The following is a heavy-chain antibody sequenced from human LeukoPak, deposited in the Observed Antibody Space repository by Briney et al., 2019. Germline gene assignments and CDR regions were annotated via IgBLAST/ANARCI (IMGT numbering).Heavy chain of an antibody. J-gene: IGHJ6*02. CDR3: ARHDQVCSGGSCYSFYYGMDV. Sequence: GESLTLSCKGSGYSFTSYWIGWVRQMPGKGLEWMGIIYPGDSDTRYSPSFQGQVTISADKSISTAYLQWSSLKASDTAMYYCARHDQVCSGGSCYSFYYGMDVWGQGTTVTVSS. CDR1: GYSFTSYW. D-gene: IGHD2-15*01. CDR2: IYPGDSDT. V-gene: IGHV5-51*01.